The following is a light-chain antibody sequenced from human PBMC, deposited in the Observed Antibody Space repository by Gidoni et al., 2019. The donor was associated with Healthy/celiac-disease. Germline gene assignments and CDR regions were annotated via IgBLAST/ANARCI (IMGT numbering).Light chain of an antibody. CDR3: QQSYSTLTWT. CDR2: AAS. Sequence: DIQMTQSPSSLSASVGDRVTITCRASQSISSYLNWYQQKPGKAPKLLIYAASSLQSGVPSRFSGSESGTDFTLTISSLQPEDFATYYCQQSYSTLTWTFXXXTKVEIK. V-gene: IGKV1-39*01. J-gene: IGKJ1*01. CDR1: QSISSY.